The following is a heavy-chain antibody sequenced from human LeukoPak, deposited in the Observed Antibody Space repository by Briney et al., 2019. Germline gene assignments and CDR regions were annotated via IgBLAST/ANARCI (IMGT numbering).Heavy chain of an antibody. V-gene: IGHV4-39*07. D-gene: IGHD2-21*01. CDR1: GGSISSSSYY. CDR2: IYYSGST. CDR3: ARRGEHRYYYYYMDV. J-gene: IGHJ6*03. Sequence: PSETLSLTCTVSGGSISSSSYYWGWIRQPPGKGLEWIGSIYYSGSTYYNPSLKSRVTISVDTSKNQFSLKLSSVTAADTAVYYCARRGEHRYYYYYMDVWGKGTTVTISS.